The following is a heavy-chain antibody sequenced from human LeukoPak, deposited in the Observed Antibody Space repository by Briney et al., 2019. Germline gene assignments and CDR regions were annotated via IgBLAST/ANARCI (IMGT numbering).Heavy chain of an antibody. CDR2: IYPGDSDT. D-gene: IGHD3-10*01. CDR3: ARRDYYGSGSYYVLDY. J-gene: IGHJ4*02. V-gene: IGHV5-51*01. CDR1: GYSFTSYW. Sequence: GESLKISCKGSGYSFTSYWIGWVRQMPGKGLEWMGIIYPGDSDTRYSPSFQGKVTISADKSISTAYLQWSSLKASDTAMYYCARRDYYGSGSYYVLDYWGQGTLVTVSS.